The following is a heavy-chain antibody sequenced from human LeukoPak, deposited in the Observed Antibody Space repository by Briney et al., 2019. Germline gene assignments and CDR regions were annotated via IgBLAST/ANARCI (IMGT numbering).Heavy chain of an antibody. D-gene: IGHD3-16*01. CDR3: AREGFDYYYYYYMDV. Sequence: GGSLRLSCAASGFTFSSYSMNGVRQAPGKGLERVSSISSSSSYIYYADSVKGRFTISRDNAKNSLYLQMNSLRAEDTAVYYCAREGFDYYYYYYMDVWGKGTTVTVSS. CDR1: GFTFSSYS. CDR2: ISSSSSYI. J-gene: IGHJ6*03. V-gene: IGHV3-21*01.